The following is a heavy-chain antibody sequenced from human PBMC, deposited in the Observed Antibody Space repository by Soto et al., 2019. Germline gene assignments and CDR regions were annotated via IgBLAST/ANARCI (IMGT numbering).Heavy chain of an antibody. CDR2: IWYDGSNK. V-gene: IGHV3-30*02. D-gene: IGHD2-21*01. J-gene: IGHJ4*02. CDR1: GFTFSSYG. CDR3: AKEMFPPKVLASTSRWGDY. Sequence: GGSLRLSCAASGFTFSSYGMHWVRQAPGKGLEWVAVIWYDGSNKYYADSVKGRFTLSRDVSKGTLYLQMNSLRAEDTAVYYCAKEMFPPKVLASTSRWGDYWGPGTLVTVSS.